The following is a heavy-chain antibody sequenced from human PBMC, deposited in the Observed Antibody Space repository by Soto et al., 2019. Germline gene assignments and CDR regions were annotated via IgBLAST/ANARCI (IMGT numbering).Heavy chain of an antibody. CDR1: GFTFSTYT. J-gene: IGHJ6*02. D-gene: IGHD3-22*01. Sequence: LRLSCAASGFTFSTYTMTWVRQAPGKGLERVSSVVGSGESTYYADSVKGRFTISRDNSKNTLYVQMNSLRAEDTAIYYCARVGMNCYDPSGERSYGMDVWGQRTPVTVSS. CDR2: VVGSGEST. CDR3: ARVGMNCYDPSGERSYGMDV. V-gene: IGHV3-23*01.